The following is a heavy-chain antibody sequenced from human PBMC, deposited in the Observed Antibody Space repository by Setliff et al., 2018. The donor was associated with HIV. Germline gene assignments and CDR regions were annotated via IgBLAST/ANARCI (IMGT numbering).Heavy chain of an antibody. J-gene: IGHJ4*02. Sequence: PSETLSLTCTVSGPSINIHYWSWIRQSPGKGFEWIGYIYSTGSTNYNPSLQSRVTISMVASRNQFSLKVTSVTSADTAVYYCARAGAVMTAHFDFWGQGTLVTVSS. CDR3: ARAGAVMTAHFDF. D-gene: IGHD2-21*02. CDR2: IYSTGST. V-gene: IGHV4-59*11. CDR1: GPSINIHY.